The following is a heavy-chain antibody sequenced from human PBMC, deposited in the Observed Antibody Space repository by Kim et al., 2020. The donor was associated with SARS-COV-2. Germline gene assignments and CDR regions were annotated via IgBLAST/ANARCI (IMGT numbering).Heavy chain of an antibody. D-gene: IGHD5-12*01. CDR2: IYYSGST. CDR1: GGSISSYY. Sequence: SETLSLTCTVSGGSISSYYWSWIRQPPGKGLEWIGYIYYSGSTNYNPSLKSRVTISVDTSKNQFSLKLSSVTAADTAVYYCARSSIVATPAAWFDPWGQGTLVTVSS. V-gene: IGHV4-59*13. CDR3: ARSSIVATPAAWFDP. J-gene: IGHJ5*02.